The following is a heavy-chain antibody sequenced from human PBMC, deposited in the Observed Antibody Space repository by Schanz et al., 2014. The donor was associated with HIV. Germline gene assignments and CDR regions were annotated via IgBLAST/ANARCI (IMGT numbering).Heavy chain of an antibody. Sequence: VQMLESGGGVVQPGRSLRVSCVASGFTFDNYGMHWVRQAPGKGLEWVAVIYYDGTNKYYTDSVKGRFTISRDNSKNTLYLQMNSLRAEDTSVYYCARGFQGFDYWGQGTLVTVSS. CDR3: ARGFQGFDY. D-gene: IGHD3-10*01. V-gene: IGHV3-33*01. CDR2: IYYDGTNK. J-gene: IGHJ4*02. CDR1: GFTFDNYG.